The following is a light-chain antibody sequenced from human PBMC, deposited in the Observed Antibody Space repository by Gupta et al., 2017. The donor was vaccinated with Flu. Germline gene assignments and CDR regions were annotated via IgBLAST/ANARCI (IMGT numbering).Light chain of an antibody. J-gene: IGKJ2*03. CDR2: GAS. Sequence: EIVMTQSLATLSVSPGERATLSCRASQSVSSNLAWYQQKPGQAPRLLIYGASTRATGIPARFSGSGSGTEFTLTISSLQSEDVAVYYCQQYNNWPPRDSFGQGTKLEIK. V-gene: IGKV3-15*01. CDR3: QQYNNWPPRDS. CDR1: QSVSSN.